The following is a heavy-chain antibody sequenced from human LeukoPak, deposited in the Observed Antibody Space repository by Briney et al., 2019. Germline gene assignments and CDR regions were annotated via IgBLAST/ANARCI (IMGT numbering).Heavy chain of an antibody. Sequence: SVKVSCKASGGTFSSYAISWVRQAPGQGLEWMGGIIPIFGTANYAQKFQGRVTITADESTSTAYMELSSLRSEDTAVYYCARDLVNSLTGFAYFDYWGQGTLVTVSS. CDR2: IIPIFGTA. V-gene: IGHV1-69*13. D-gene: IGHD7-27*01. CDR1: GGTFSSYA. CDR3: ARDLVNSLTGFAYFDY. J-gene: IGHJ4*02.